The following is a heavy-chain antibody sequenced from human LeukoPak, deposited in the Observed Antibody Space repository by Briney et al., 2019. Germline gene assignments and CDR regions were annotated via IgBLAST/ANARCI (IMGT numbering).Heavy chain of an antibody. CDR3: ARDGSARDGYNYRFDY. Sequence: PGGPLRLSCAASGFTFSSYSMNWVRQAPGKGLEWVAVIWYDGSNKYYADSVKGRFTISRDNSKNTLYLQMNSLRAEDTAVYYCARDGSARDGYNYRFDYWGQGTLVTVSS. CDR2: IWYDGSNK. V-gene: IGHV3-33*08. J-gene: IGHJ4*02. D-gene: IGHD5-24*01. CDR1: GFTFSSYS.